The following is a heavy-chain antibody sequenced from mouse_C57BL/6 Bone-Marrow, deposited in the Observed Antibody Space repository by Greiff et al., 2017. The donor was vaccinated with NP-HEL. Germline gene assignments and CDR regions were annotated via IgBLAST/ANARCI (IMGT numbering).Heavy chain of an antibody. CDR3: ARGDGSSLNYYAMDY. D-gene: IGHD1-1*01. Sequence: VKLMESGPELVKPGASVKISCKASGYAFSSSWMNWVKQRPGKGLEWIGRIYPGDGDTNYNGKFKGKATLTADKSSSTAYMQLSSLTSEDSAVYFCARGDGSSLNYYAMDYWGQGTSVTVSS. CDR2: IYPGDGDT. J-gene: IGHJ4*01. V-gene: IGHV1-82*01. CDR1: GYAFSSSW.